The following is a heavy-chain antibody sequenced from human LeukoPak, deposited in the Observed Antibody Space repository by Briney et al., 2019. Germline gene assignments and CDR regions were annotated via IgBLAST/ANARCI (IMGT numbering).Heavy chain of an antibody. CDR1: GGSISSDS. CDR3: ARGTYFSDTYYFDY. Sequence: SETLSLTCTVSGGSISSDSWNWIRQPAGKGLEWIGRIYASGSTNYNPSLKSRVTMSIDTSKNQFSLQLTSVTAADTAVCYCARGTYFSDTYYFDYWGQGTLVTVSS. CDR2: IYASGST. J-gene: IGHJ4*02. D-gene: IGHD3-22*01. V-gene: IGHV4-4*07.